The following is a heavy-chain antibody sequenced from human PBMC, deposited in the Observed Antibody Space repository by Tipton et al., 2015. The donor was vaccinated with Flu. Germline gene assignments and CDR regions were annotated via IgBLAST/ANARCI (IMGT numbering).Heavy chain of an antibody. CDR3: AFGGGFDY. CDR2: VSSSGTTI. Sequence: SGFTFTSYEMNWVRQAPGKGLEWVSCVSSSGTTIYYADSVKGRFTISRDNAKNSLFLQMNSLRAEDTAVYYCAFGGGFDYWGQGTLFTVAS. J-gene: IGHJ4*02. V-gene: IGHV3-48*03. D-gene: IGHD3-16*01. CDR1: GFTFTSYE.